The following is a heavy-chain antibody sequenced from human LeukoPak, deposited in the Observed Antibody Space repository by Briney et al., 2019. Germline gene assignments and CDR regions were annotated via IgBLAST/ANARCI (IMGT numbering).Heavy chain of an antibody. J-gene: IGHJ4*02. D-gene: IGHD1-26*01. Sequence: PGGSLRLSCAASGFTFSSYAMHWVRQAPGKGLEWVAVISYDGSNKYYADSVKGRFTISRDNSKNTLYLQMNSLRAEDTAVYYCATGDSGSYSWGQGTLVTVSS. CDR3: ATGDSGSYS. V-gene: IGHV3-30*04. CDR2: ISYDGSNK. CDR1: GFTFSSYA.